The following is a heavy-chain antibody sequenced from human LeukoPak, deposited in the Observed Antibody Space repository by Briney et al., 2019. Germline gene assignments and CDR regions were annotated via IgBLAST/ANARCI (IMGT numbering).Heavy chain of an antibody. CDR3: ATTYSSGWYSADY. D-gene: IGHD6-19*01. Sequence: ASVKVSCEVSGYTLTELSMHWVRQAPGKGLEWMGGFDPEDGETIYAQKFQGRVTMTEDTSTDTAYMELSSLRSEDTAVYYCATTYSSGWYSADYWGQGTLVTVSS. CDR1: GYTLTELS. CDR2: FDPEDGET. J-gene: IGHJ4*02. V-gene: IGHV1-24*01.